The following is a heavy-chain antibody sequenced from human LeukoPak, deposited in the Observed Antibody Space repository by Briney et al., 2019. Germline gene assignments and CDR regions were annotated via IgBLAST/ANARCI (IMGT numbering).Heavy chain of an antibody. CDR2: IYPGDSET. V-gene: IGHV5-51*01. Sequence: GESLKISCKGSGYSFTSYWIAWVRQMPGKGLEWMGIIYPGDSETRYSPSFQGQVTISADKSISTAYLQWSSLKTSDTAMYYCARRPSGGSTRFDPWGQGTLVTVSS. CDR3: ARRPSGGSTRFDP. CDR1: GYSFTSYW. D-gene: IGHD2-8*02. J-gene: IGHJ5*02.